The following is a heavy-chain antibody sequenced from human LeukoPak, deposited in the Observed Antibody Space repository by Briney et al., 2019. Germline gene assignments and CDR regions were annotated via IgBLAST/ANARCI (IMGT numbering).Heavy chain of an antibody. Sequence: QSGGSLRLSCAASGFTFSSYGMHWVRQAPGKGLEWVAVISYDGSNKYYADSVKGRFTISRDNSKNTLYLQMNSLRAEDTAVYYCAKDYYDSSGYYLPVGYWGQGTLVTVSS. CDR3: AKDYYDSSGYYLPVGY. V-gene: IGHV3-30*18. CDR1: GFTFSSYG. J-gene: IGHJ4*02. CDR2: ISYDGSNK. D-gene: IGHD3-22*01.